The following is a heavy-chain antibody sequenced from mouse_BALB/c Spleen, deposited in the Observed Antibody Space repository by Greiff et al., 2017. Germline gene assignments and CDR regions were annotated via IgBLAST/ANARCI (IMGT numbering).Heavy chain of an antibody. Sequence: QVQLKESGAELVRPGTSVKVSCKASGYAFTNYLIEWVKQRPGQGLEWIGVINPGSGGTNYNEKFKGKATLTADKSSSTAYMQLSSLTSDDSAVYFCARSYFDVWGAGTTVTVSS. J-gene: IGHJ1*01. CDR3: ARSYFDV. CDR2: INPGSGGT. CDR1: GYAFTNYL. V-gene: IGHV1-54*01.